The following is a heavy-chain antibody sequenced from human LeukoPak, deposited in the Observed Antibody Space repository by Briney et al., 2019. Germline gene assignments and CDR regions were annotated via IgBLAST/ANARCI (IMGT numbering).Heavy chain of an antibody. J-gene: IGHJ5*02. CDR1: GGSISSGSYY. CDR2: IYTSGST. CDR3: SRGLEMAAENWFDP. D-gene: IGHD5-24*01. V-gene: IGHV4-61*02. Sequence: HPSETLSLTCTVSGGSISSGSYYWSWIRQPAGKGLEWIGRIYTSGSTNYNPSLKSRVTISVDTSKNQFSLKLSSVTAADPAVYYCSRGLEMAAENWFDPWGQGTLVTVSS.